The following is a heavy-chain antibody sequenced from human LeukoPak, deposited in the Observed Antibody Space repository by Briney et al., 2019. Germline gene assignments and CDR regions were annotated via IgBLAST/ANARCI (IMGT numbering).Heavy chain of an antibody. Sequence: SETLSLTCTVSGGPISSSSYYWGWIRQPPGKGLEWIGSIYYSGSTYYNPSLKSRVTISVDTSKNQFSLKLNSVTAADTAVYYCARGSHYYDTSGYYNWFDPWGQGTLVTVSS. D-gene: IGHD3-22*01. J-gene: IGHJ5*02. CDR2: IYYSGST. CDR3: ARGSHYYDTSGYYNWFDP. CDR1: GGPISSSSYY. V-gene: IGHV4-39*07.